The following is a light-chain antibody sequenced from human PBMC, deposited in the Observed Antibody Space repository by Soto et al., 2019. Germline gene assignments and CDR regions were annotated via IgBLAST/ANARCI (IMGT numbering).Light chain of an antibody. CDR2: AAS. Sequence: DVQLTQSPSFLSASVGDRVTITCRASQGIYSHLAWYQQIPGKGPRLLIYAASTLQSGVPSRFSGSGFGTEFNIAISGLQPEDFATYYCQQVNGYPHTFGQGTKLEIK. J-gene: IGKJ2*01. V-gene: IGKV1-9*01. CDR1: QGIYSH. CDR3: QQVNGYPHT.